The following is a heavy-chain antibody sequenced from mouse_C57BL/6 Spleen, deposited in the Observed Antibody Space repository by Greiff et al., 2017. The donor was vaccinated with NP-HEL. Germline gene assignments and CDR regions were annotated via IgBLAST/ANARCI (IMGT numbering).Heavy chain of an antibody. D-gene: IGHD1-1*01. CDR3: ARDPHYYGSSYDD. CDR2: IDPSDSYT. Sequence: QVQLQQPGAELVMPGASVKLSCKASGYTFTSYWMHWVKQRPGQGLEWIGEIDPSDSYTNYNQKFTGKSTLTVSKSSCTGYMQLRSLTSEDDEVDYCARDPHYYGSSYDDWGQGTTLTVSS. CDR1: GYTFTSYW. V-gene: IGHV1-69*01. J-gene: IGHJ2*01.